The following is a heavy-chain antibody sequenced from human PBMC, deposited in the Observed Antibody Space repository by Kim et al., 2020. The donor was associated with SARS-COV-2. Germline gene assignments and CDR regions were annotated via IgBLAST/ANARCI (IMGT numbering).Heavy chain of an antibody. J-gene: IGHJ6*02. Sequence: ASVKVSCKASGYTFTSYDINWVRQATGQGLEWMGWMNPNSGNTGYAQKFQGRVTMTRNTSISTAYMELSSLRSEDTAVYYCASLYDYVWGRHYGMDVWGQGTTVTVSS. V-gene: IGHV1-8*01. D-gene: IGHD3-16*01. CDR2: MNPNSGNT. CDR3: ASLYDYVWGRHYGMDV. CDR1: GYTFTSYD.